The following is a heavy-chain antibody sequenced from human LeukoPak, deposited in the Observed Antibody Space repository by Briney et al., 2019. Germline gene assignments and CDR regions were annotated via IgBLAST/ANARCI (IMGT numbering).Heavy chain of an antibody. Sequence: GGSLRLSCAASGFTFSDYWMSWVRQAPGKGLEWVANVKQDGGEKHYIDSVKGRFTISRDNAENSIYLQMSSLRAEDTAVYYCARGGPAAGRFDYWGQGTLVTVSS. D-gene: IGHD6-13*01. CDR1: GFTFSDYW. CDR3: ARGGPAAGRFDY. V-gene: IGHV3-7*01. CDR2: VKQDGGEK. J-gene: IGHJ4*02.